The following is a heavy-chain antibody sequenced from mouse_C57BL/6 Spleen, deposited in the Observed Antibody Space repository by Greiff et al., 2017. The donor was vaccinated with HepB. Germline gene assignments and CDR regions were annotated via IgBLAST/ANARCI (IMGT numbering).Heavy chain of an antibody. Sequence: VQLQQPGAELVKPGASVKLSCKASGYTFTSYWMHWVKQRPGQGLEWIGMIHPNSGSTNYNEKFKSKATLTVDKSSSTAYMQLSSLTSEDSAVYYCARGGLGRGYWYFDVWGTGTTVTVSS. CDR2: IHPNSGST. CDR3: ARGGLGRGYWYFDV. D-gene: IGHD4-1*01. J-gene: IGHJ1*03. CDR1: GYTFTSYW. V-gene: IGHV1-64*01.